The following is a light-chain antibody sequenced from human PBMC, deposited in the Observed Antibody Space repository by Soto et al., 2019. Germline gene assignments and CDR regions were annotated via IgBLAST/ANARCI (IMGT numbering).Light chain of an antibody. Sequence: QSALTQPASVSGSPGQSITISRTGTSSDVGGYNYVSWYQQHPGKAPKFMIYDVSNRPSGVSTRSSGSKSGNTASLTISGLQSEDEADYYCNSYTTSNTRQIVFGTGTKVTVL. CDR1: SSDVGGYNY. CDR2: DVS. J-gene: IGLJ1*01. V-gene: IGLV2-14*01. CDR3: NSYTTSNTRQIV.